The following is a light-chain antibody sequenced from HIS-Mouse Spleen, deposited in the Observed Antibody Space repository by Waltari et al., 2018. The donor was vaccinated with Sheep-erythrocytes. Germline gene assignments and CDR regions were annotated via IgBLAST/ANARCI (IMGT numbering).Light chain of an antibody. CDR1: SSDVGSYNL. J-gene: IGLJ3*02. Sequence: QSALTQPASVSGSPGQSITISCTGTSSDVGSYNLVSWYQQHPGKAPKLMIYEGSKRPSGVSNRFSGSKSGNTASLTISGLQTEDEADYYCSSYAGSNKWVFGGGTKLTVL. CDR2: EGS. V-gene: IGLV2-14*02. CDR3: SSYAGSNKWV.